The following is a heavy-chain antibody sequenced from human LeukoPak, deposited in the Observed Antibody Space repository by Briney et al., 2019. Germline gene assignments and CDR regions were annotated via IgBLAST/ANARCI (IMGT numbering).Heavy chain of an antibody. CDR1: GFTFSSYA. CDR2: ISGSGGST. V-gene: IGHV3-23*01. J-gene: IGHJ4*02. D-gene: IGHD6-13*01. CDR3: AKDPILTILSYSSSWYFDY. Sequence: PGGSLRLSCAASGFTFSSYAMSWVRQAPGKGLEWVSAISGSGGSTYYADSVKGRFTISRDNSKNTLYPQMNSLRAEDTAVYYCAKDPILTILSYSSSWYFDYWGQGTLVTVSS.